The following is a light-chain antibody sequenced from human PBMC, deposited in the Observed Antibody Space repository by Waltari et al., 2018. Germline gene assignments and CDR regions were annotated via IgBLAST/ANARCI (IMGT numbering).Light chain of an antibody. V-gene: IGKV3-11*01. CDR1: QRVSSD. J-gene: IGKJ2*01. CDR3: QQRSNWPYT. Sequence: EIVLTQSPATLSLSPGERATLSCRASQRVSSDFAWYQQKPGQAPRLLIYDASNRATGIPARFIGSGSGTDFTLTISSLEPEDFAVYYCQQRSNWPYTFGQGTRLEI. CDR2: DAS.